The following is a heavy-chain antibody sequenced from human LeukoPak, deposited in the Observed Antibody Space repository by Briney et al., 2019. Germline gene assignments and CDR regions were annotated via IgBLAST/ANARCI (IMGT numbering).Heavy chain of an antibody. J-gene: IGHJ5*02. V-gene: IGHV3-74*01. D-gene: IGHD2-15*01. CDR2: INSDGSST. CDR1: GLIFRSYW. CDR3: ARGADGVSSNSRGWFDP. Sequence: GGSLRLSCAASGLIFRSYWMHWVRQAPGKGLVWVSTINSDGSSTTYADSVKGRFTISRDNAKNSLYLQMNSLRAEDTAVYSCARGADGVSSNSRGWFDPWGQGTLVTVSS.